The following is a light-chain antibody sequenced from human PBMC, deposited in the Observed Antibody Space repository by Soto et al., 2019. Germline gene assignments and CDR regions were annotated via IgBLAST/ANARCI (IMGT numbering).Light chain of an antibody. CDR2: GAS. CDR3: QQYNNWPRT. V-gene: IGKV3-15*01. J-gene: IGKJ1*01. CDR1: QSVGTN. Sequence: EIVMTQSPATLSVSPGERATLSCRASQSVGTNLAWYQQRPGQAPRLLIYGASTRATGFPARFSGSGSGKEFNLTISSLQSADFAVYYCQQYNNWPRTFGQGTTVAI.